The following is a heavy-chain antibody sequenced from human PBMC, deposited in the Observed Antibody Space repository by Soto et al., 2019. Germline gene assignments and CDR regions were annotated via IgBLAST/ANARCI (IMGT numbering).Heavy chain of an antibody. CDR1: GGSISSYY. Sequence: PSETLSLTCTVSGGSISSYYWSWIRQPPGKGLEWIGYIYYSGSTNYNPSLKSRVTISVDTSKNQFSLKLSSVTAADMAVYYCARGREQWLVIGADIWGQGTMVTVSS. D-gene: IGHD6-19*01. CDR3: ARGREQWLVIGADI. J-gene: IGHJ3*02. V-gene: IGHV4-59*01. CDR2: IYYSGST.